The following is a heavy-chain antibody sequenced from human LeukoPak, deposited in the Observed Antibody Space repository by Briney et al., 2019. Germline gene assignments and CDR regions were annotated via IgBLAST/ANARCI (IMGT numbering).Heavy chain of an antibody. CDR2: IAAAGDT. V-gene: IGHV3-13*01. D-gene: IGHD2-15*01. CDR1: GFTFSAYD. Sequence: PGGSLRLSCAASGFTFSAYDMHWVRQATGKGLEWVSAIAAAGDTYYSGSVKGRFLISRENAKSSLYLQMNSLRVGDTALYYCTRGGRDGFDIWGQGTMVTVSS. J-gene: IGHJ3*02. CDR3: TRGGRDGFDI.